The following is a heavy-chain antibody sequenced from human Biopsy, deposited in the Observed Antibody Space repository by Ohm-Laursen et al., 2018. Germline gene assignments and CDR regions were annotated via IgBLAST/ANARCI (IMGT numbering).Heavy chain of an antibody. V-gene: IGHV1-69*06. CDR2: NIPILGTG. CDR3: ATKLTGYFHH. D-gene: IGHD3-9*01. Sequence: SSVKVSCKASGGGFKSYALSWVRQAPGQGLEWLGGNIPILGTGNYAQKFQDRVTVAADTSTSTATMELRSLRSDDTAAYYCATKLTGYFHHWGQGTLVIVSS. CDR1: GGGFKSYA. J-gene: IGHJ1*01.